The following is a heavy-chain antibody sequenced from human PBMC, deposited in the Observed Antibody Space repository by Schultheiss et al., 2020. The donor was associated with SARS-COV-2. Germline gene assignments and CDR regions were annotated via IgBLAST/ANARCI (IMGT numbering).Heavy chain of an antibody. Sequence: GESLKISCAASGFTFSSYAMSWVRQAPGKGLEWVSAISGSGGSTYYADSVKGRFTISRDNAKNSLYLQMNSLRAEDTAVYYCAREGGVYERKGSGWGQGTLVTVSS. D-gene: IGHD3-10*01. J-gene: IGHJ4*02. CDR3: AREGGVYERKGSG. CDR2: ISGSGGST. V-gene: IGHV3-23*01. CDR1: GFTFSSYA.